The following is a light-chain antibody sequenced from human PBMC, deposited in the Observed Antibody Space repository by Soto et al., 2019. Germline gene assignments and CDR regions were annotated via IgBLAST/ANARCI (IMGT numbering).Light chain of an antibody. V-gene: IGLV2-14*01. CDR2: DVS. Sequence: QSVLTQPASVSGSPGQSITISCTGTSSDVGAYSYVSWYQQHPAKAPKLIIYDVSDRPSGISNRFSGSKSDNTASLTISGLQAEDEAEYYCSSYTSSRTYVFGTGTKVTVL. J-gene: IGLJ1*01. CDR3: SSYTSSRTYV. CDR1: SSDVGAYSY.